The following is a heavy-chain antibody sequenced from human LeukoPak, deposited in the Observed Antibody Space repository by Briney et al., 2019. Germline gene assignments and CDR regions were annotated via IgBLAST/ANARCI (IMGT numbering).Heavy chain of an antibody. Sequence: SETLSLTCTVSGGSISSGGYYWSWIRQHPGKGLEWIGYIYYSGSTYYNPSLKSRVTISADTSKNQFSLKLSSVTAADTAVYYCARRGYYDSSGYYYWGQGTLVTVSS. J-gene: IGHJ4*02. V-gene: IGHV4-31*03. D-gene: IGHD3-22*01. CDR1: GGSISSGGYY. CDR2: IYYSGST. CDR3: ARRGYYDSSGYYY.